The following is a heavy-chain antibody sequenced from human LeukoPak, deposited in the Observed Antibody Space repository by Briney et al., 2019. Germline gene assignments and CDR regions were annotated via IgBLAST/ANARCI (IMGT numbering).Heavy chain of an antibody. CDR2: INPNSGGT. CDR1: AYTFTGYY. Sequence: ASVKVSCKASAYTFTGYYMHWVRQAPGQGLEWMGWINPNSGGTNYAQKFQGRVTMTTDTSTSTAYMELRSLRSDDTAVYYCARVLAAGSSYYYYMDVWGKGTTVTISS. J-gene: IGHJ6*03. CDR3: ARVLAAGSSYYYYMDV. V-gene: IGHV1-2*02. D-gene: IGHD6-13*01.